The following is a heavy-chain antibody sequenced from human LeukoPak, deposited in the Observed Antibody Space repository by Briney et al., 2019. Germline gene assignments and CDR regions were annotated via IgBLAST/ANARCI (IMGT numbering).Heavy chain of an antibody. V-gene: IGHV4-34*01. CDR3: ARGTRGFPFDY. CDR2: ISHSGST. D-gene: IGHD3-10*01. CDR1: GGSFSGYY. J-gene: IGHJ4*02. Sequence: PSETLSLTCAVYGGSFSGYYWSWIRQPPGKGLEWIGEISHSGSTNYNPSLKSRVTISVDTSKNQFSLKLSSVTAADTAVYYCARGTRGFPFDYWGQGTLVTASS.